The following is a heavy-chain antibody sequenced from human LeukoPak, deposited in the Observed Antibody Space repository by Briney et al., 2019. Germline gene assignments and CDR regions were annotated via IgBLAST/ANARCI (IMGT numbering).Heavy chain of an antibody. CDR1: GFIVSSNY. J-gene: IGHJ4*02. CDR2: IYSGGST. V-gene: IGHV3-53*01. CDR3: AKDYSSTRLDPGY. Sequence: GSLRLSCAASGFIVSSNYMSWVRQAPGKGLEWVSVIYSGGSTYYADSVKGRFTISRDNSKNTLYLQMNSLRAEDTAVYYCAKDYSSTRLDPGYWGQGTLVTVSS. D-gene: IGHD6-13*01.